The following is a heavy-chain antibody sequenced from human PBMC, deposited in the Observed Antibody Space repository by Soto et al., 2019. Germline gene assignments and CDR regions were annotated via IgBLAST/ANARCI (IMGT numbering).Heavy chain of an antibody. CDR3: ARFSVHGDYEVY. J-gene: IGHJ4*02. V-gene: IGHV4-59*01. Sequence: QVQLQESGPGLVKPSETLSLTCTVSGGSISSYYWSWIRQPPGKGLEWIGYIYYSGSTNYNPSLKRRVTISVDTSKNQFSLKQSSVTAADTAVYYCARFSVHGDYEVYWGQGTLVTVSS. CDR2: IYYSGST. CDR1: GGSISSYY. D-gene: IGHD4-17*01.